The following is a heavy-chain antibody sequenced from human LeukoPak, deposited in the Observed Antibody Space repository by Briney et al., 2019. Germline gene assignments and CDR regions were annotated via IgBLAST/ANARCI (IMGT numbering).Heavy chain of an antibody. J-gene: IGHJ4*02. Sequence: ASVKVSCKASGYTFTGYYMHWVRQAPGQGLEWMGWINPNSGGTSFAQKFQGRVTMTRDTSITTAYMELSRLRSDDTAVYYCATDSSGYLDYWGQGTLVTVSS. CDR2: INPNSGGT. CDR3: ATDSSGYLDY. V-gene: IGHV1-2*02. CDR1: GYTFTGYY. D-gene: IGHD1-26*01.